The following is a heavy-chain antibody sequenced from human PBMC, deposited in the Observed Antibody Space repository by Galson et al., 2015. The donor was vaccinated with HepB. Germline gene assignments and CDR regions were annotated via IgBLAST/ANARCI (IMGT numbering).Heavy chain of an antibody. CDR1: GFTFSSYA. D-gene: IGHD2-2*01. Sequence: SLRLSCAASGFTFSSYAMNWVRQAPGKGLEYVSAISSNGGSTYYADSVKGRFAISRDNSKNTLYLQMSSLRAEDTAVYYCVKILSYCSSSSCYRGGFDYWGQGTLVTVSS. V-gene: IGHV3-64D*06. CDR3: VKILSYCSSSSCYRGGFDY. J-gene: IGHJ4*02. CDR2: ISSNGGST.